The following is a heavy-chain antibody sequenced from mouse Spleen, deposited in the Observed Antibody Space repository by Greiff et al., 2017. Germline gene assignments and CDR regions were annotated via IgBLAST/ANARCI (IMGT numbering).Heavy chain of an antibody. CDR1: GFSLTSYG. D-gene: IGHD1-1*01. V-gene: IGHV2-9*02. J-gene: IGHJ2*01. CDR2: IWAGGST. CDR3: ARGHYYGSSPDY. Sequence: VKLMESGPGLVAPSQSLSITCTVSGFSLTSYGVHWVRQPPGKGLEWLGVIWAGGSTNYNSALMSRLSISKDNSKSQVFIKMNSLQTEDTAMYYCARGHYYGSSPDYWGQGTTLTVSS.